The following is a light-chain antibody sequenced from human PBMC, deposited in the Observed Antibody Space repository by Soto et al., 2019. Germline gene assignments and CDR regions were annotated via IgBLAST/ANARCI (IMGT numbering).Light chain of an antibody. J-gene: IGKJ5*01. CDR1: QGISNY. CDR3: QKYNSAPLT. V-gene: IGKV1-27*01. CDR2: AAS. Sequence: DIQMTQSPSSLSASVGDRVTITCRATQGISNYLAWYQQKPGKVPRFLIYAASTLQSWVPSRFSVSGSGTDLTLTISSLPPEDVATYYFQKYNSAPLTFGQGTRLEIK.